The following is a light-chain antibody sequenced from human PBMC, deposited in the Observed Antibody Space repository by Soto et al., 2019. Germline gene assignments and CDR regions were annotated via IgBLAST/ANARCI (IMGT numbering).Light chain of an antibody. CDR3: QQYYSYPPVT. Sequence: AIRMTQSPSSFSASTGDRVTITCRASQGISSYLAWYQQKPGQAPKLLIYAASTLQSGVPSRFSGSGSGTDFTLTIICLQSEDFATYYCQQYYSYPPVTFGGGTKVEIK. CDR2: AAS. V-gene: IGKV1-8*01. CDR1: QGISSY. J-gene: IGKJ4*01.